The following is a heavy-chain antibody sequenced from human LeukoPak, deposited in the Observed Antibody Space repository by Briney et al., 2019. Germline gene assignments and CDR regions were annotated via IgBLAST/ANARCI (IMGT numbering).Heavy chain of an antibody. V-gene: IGHV3-30*18. Sequence: GGSLRLSCAASGFTFSSYGMHWVRQAPGKGLEWVAVISYDGSNKYYADSVKGRFTISRDNSKNTLYLQMNSLRAEDTAVYYCAKDSSGYHDYWGQGTLVTVSS. J-gene: IGHJ4*02. CDR2: ISYDGSNK. CDR1: GFTFSSYG. D-gene: IGHD3-22*01. CDR3: AKDSSGYHDY.